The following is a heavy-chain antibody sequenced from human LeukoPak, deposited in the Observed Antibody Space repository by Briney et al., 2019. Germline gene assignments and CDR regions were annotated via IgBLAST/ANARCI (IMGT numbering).Heavy chain of an antibody. D-gene: IGHD3-10*01. V-gene: IGHV4-34*01. CDR3: AGGATPGVF. Sequence: SETLSLTCAVYGGSFSDYYWNWIRQPPGKGLEWIGEINQSGTTNYNPSLKSRLTISLDTSKNHFFLKLTSATAADTALYYCAGGATPGVFWGQGTLVTVSA. J-gene: IGHJ4*02. CDR2: INQSGTT. CDR1: GGSFSDYY.